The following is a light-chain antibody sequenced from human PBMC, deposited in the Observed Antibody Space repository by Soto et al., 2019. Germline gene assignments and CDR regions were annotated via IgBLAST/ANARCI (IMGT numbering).Light chain of an antibody. J-gene: IGKJ2*01. CDR3: PQYDVLPYT. V-gene: IGKV1-33*01. CDR1: QNISKF. CDR2: HAS. Sequence: DIQMTQSPSSLSASVGDKVTITCQTSQNISKFLSWYQQRPGKAPNLLISHASNLEAGVPSRFSGRGSVTHFTFMIHSLQPEDSATYFCPQYDVLPYTFGQGTSLHIK.